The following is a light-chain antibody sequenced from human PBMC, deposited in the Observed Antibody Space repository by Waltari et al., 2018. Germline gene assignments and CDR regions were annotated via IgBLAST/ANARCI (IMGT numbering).Light chain of an antibody. CDR3: QQYGSSPHT. CDR1: QNIRRTY. Sequence: EIVLTQSPGTLSLSPGERASLSCRASQNIRRTYLAWYQHQPGRAPRPLFYGTSIRATGIPDRFSGSGSGTDFTLIISRLEAEDFAVYYCQQYGSSPHTFGQGTKLEIK. J-gene: IGKJ2*01. V-gene: IGKV3-20*01. CDR2: GTS.